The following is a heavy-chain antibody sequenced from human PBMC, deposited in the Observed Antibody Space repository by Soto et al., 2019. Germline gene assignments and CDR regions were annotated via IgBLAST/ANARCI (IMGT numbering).Heavy chain of an antibody. CDR1: GFTFSSYG. D-gene: IGHD4-17*01. CDR3: AKYGDYPSDY. J-gene: IGHJ4*02. CDR2: ISYDGSNK. Sequence: QVQLVESGGGVVQPGRSLRVSCAASGFTFSSYGMHWVRQAPGKGLEWVAVISYDGSNKYYADSVKGRFTISRDNSKNTLYLQMNSLRAEDTAVYYCAKYGDYPSDYWGQGTLVTVSS. V-gene: IGHV3-30*18.